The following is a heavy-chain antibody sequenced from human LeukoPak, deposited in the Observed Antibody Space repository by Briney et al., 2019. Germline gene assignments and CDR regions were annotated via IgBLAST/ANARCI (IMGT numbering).Heavy chain of an antibody. V-gene: IGHV4-61*01. CDR2: IYYSGST. D-gene: IGHD3-22*01. CDR3: AAASKKYYYDSSGYNDY. CDR1: GVSVSSGSYY. J-gene: IGHJ4*02. Sequence: KPSETLSLTCTVSGVSVSSGSYYWSWIRQPPGKGLEWIGYIYYSGSTNYNPSLKSRVTISVDTSKNQFSLKLSSVTAADTAVYYCAAASKKYYYDSSGYNDYWGQGTLVTVSS.